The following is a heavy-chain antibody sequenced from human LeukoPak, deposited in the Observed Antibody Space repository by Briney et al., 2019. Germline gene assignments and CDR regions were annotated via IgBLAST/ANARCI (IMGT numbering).Heavy chain of an antibody. Sequence: GGSLRLSCAASGFTFSSYWIHWVRQAPGKGLVWVSRINSDGSSTSYADSVKGRFTISRDNAKNTLYLQMNSLRAEDTAVYYCARAPGVRSLEWLFGDYFDYWGQGTLVTVSS. J-gene: IGHJ4*02. D-gene: IGHD3-3*01. CDR3: ARAPGVRSLEWLFGDYFDY. V-gene: IGHV3-74*01. CDR2: INSDGSST. CDR1: GFTFSSYW.